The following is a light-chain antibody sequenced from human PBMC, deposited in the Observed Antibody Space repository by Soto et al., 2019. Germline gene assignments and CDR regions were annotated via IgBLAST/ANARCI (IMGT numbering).Light chain of an antibody. CDR1: QSISSY. V-gene: IGKV1-39*01. J-gene: IGKJ4*02. CDR2: AAS. Sequence: DIQMTQSPSSLSASVGDRVTITCRASQSISSYLNWYQQKPGKAPKLLIYAASSLQSGVPSRFSGSGSGTDFALTISSLQPEDFATYYCPQSYRTPPPFGGGNKVEIK. CDR3: PQSYRTPPP.